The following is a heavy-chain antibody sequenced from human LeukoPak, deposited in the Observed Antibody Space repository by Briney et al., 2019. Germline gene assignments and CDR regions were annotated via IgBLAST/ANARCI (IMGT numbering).Heavy chain of an antibody. CDR3: VKGGVTVCAYDFDY. V-gene: IGHV3-64D*09. CDR2: ISSNGIST. CDR1: GFTFSNYA. D-gene: IGHD3-3*01. J-gene: IGHJ4*02. Sequence: GGSLRLSCSASGFTFSNYAMHWVRQAPGKGLEYVSAISSNGISTYYADSMKGRITISRDNSKNTLYLQMSTLRAEDTAVYYCVKGGVTVCAYDFDYWGQGTLVTVSS.